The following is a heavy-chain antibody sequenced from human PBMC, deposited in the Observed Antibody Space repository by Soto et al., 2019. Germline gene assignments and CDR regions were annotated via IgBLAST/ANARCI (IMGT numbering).Heavy chain of an antibody. CDR3: ARDSGPAGGGACDI. V-gene: IGHV3-23*01. CDR2: VDVGGGST. Sequence: EVQLLESGGGLVQPGGSLRLSCAASGFTFSTHAMIWVRQAPGKGLNWVSTVDVGGGSTYSTDSVKGRFTVSRDNSKNTVSLQLNTLRAEDTAIYFCARDSGPAGGGACDIWGQGTIVTVSS. J-gene: IGHJ3*02. CDR1: GFTFSTHA. D-gene: IGHD6-25*01.